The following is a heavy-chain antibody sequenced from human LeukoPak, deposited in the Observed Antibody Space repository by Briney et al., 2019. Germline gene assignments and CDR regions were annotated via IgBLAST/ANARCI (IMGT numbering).Heavy chain of an antibody. V-gene: IGHV3-30*02. Sequence: PGGSLRLSCAASGFTFSSYGMHWVRQAPGKGLEWVAFIRYDGSNKYYADSVKGRFTISRDNSKNTLYLQMNSLIAEDTAVYYCAKDLSANGPDWFDPWGQGTLVTVSS. CDR1: GFTFSSYG. CDR3: AKDLSANGPDWFDP. CDR2: IRYDGSNK. J-gene: IGHJ5*02. D-gene: IGHD4/OR15-4a*01.